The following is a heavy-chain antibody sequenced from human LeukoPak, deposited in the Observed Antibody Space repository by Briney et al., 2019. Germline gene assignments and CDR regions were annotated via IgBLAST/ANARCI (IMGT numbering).Heavy chain of an antibody. CDR2: ISHDGSNK. Sequence: RAGGSLRLSCAPAGFTFSSYVMHWVRQAPGKGLEWVAVISHDGSNKYYADSVKGRFTISRDNSKNTLYLQMNSLRAEDTAVYYCAKSAGFYGSGSYYYNWFDPWGQGTLVTVSS. CDR3: AKSAGFYGSGSYYYNWFDP. J-gene: IGHJ5*02. D-gene: IGHD3-10*01. V-gene: IGHV3-30*18. CDR1: GFTFSSYV.